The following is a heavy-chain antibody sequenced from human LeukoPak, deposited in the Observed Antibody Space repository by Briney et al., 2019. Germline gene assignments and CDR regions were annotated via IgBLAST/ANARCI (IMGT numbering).Heavy chain of an antibody. CDR1: GFTFDDYA. J-gene: IGHJ4*02. V-gene: IGHV3-9*01. D-gene: IGHD5-24*01. Sequence: GGSLRLSCAASGFTFDDYAMHWVRHAPGKGLEWVSGISWNSGSIGYADSVKGRFTISRDNAKNSLYLQMNSLRAEDTALYYCAKDRYLQLEMATPYYFDYWGQGTLVTVSS. CDR3: AKDRYLQLEMATPYYFDY. CDR2: ISWNSGSI.